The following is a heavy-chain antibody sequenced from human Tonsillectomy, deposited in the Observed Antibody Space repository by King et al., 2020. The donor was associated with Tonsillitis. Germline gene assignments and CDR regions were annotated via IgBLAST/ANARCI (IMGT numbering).Heavy chain of an antibody. CDR3: ARDRRFLEWLGAFDI. D-gene: IGHD3-3*01. Sequence: EQLVQSGGGVVQPGRSLRLSCAASGFTFSSYAMHWVRQAPGKGLEWVAVISYDGSNKYYADSVKGRFTISRDNSKNTLYLQMNSLRAEDTAVYYCARDRRFLEWLGAFDIWGQGTMVTVSS. V-gene: IGHV3-30*04. CDR2: ISYDGSNK. J-gene: IGHJ3*02. CDR1: GFTFSSYA.